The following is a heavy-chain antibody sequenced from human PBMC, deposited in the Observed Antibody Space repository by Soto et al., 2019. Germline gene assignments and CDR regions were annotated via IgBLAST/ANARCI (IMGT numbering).Heavy chain of an antibody. CDR1: GDSISSSFYY. J-gene: IGHJ4*02. D-gene: IGHD5-12*01. Sequence: QVQLQESGPGLVKPSETLSLTCSVSGDSISSSFYYWGWIRQPPGQGLEWSATIYYSGTPYYNPSLRSRVTISVDRSKNQFSLKLSSVTAADTAVYYCVRHRGMATSIDYWGQGTLVTVSS. V-gene: IGHV4-39*01. CDR2: IYYSGTP. CDR3: VRHRGMATSIDY.